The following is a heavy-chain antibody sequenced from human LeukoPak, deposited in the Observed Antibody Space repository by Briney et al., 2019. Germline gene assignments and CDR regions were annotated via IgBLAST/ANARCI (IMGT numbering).Heavy chain of an antibody. CDR3: ARTMSSSDEFDY. D-gene: IGHD6-6*01. V-gene: IGHV1-8*01. CDR1: GSTFTSYD. J-gene: IGHJ4*02. Sequence: ASVKVSCKASGSTFTSYDINWVRQATGQGLEWMGWMNPNSGNTGYAQKFQGRVTMTRNTSISTAYMELSSLRSEDTAVYYCARTMSSSDEFDYWGQGTLVTVSS. CDR2: MNPNSGNT.